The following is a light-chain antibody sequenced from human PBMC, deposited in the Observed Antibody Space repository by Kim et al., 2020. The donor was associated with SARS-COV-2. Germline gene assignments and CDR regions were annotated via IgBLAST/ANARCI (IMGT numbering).Light chain of an antibody. CDR3: SSWDDSLNGFLI. V-gene: IGLV1-44*01. CDR1: SSNIGTNT. Sequence: QRVAISCSGSSSNIGTNTINGYQHVPGMAPKLLIYSDYKRPSGIPDRFSGSKSGTSASLAISGLQSDDEGYYYCSSWDDSLNGFLIFGGGTQLTVL. J-gene: IGLJ2*01. CDR2: SDY.